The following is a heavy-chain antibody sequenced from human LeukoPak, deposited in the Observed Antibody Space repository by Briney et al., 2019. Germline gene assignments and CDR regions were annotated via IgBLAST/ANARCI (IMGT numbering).Heavy chain of an antibody. CDR3: ARAQYCSSTSCYGLAVLLSGV. CDR2: SRNKANSHTT. D-gene: IGHD2-2*01. J-gene: IGHJ4*02. V-gene: IGHV3-72*01. CDR1: GFIFSDHY. Sequence: GGSLRLSCAASGFIFSDHYMDWVRQAPGKGLEWVGRSRNKANSHTTEYAASVKGRFTVSRDNSKNSLYLQMNSLKTEDTAVYYCARAQYCSSTSCYGLAVLLSGVWGQGTLVTVSS.